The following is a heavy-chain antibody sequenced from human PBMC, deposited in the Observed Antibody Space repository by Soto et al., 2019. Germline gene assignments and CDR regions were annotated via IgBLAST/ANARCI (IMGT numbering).Heavy chain of an antibody. D-gene: IGHD5-18*01. CDR1: GYSFTSYW. Sequence: GESLKISCKGSGYSFTSYWIGWVRQMPGKGLEWMGIIYPGDSDTRYSPSFQGQDTISADKSISTAYLQWSSLKGSDTAMYYCARYHLGSDTAMVKGYYYGMDVWGQGTTVTVSS. J-gene: IGHJ6*02. CDR2: IYPGDSDT. CDR3: ARYHLGSDTAMVKGYYYGMDV. V-gene: IGHV5-51*01.